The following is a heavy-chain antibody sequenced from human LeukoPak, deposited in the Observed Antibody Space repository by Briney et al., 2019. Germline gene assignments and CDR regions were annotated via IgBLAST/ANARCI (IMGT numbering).Heavy chain of an antibody. V-gene: IGHV3-23*01. Sequence: GGSLRLSCAASGFTFSSYAMSWVRQAPGKGLEWVSAISGSGGSTYYADSVKGRFTISRDNSKNTLYLQMNSLRAEDTAVYYCAKGTIVATIPYYIDYWGQGTLVTVSS. D-gene: IGHD5-12*01. CDR1: GFTFSSYA. CDR3: AKGTIVATIPYYIDY. J-gene: IGHJ4*02. CDR2: ISGSGGST.